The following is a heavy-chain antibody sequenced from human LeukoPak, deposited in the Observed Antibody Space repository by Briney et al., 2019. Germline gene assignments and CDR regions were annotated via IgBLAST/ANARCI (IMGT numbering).Heavy chain of an antibody. Sequence: PGGSLRLSCAVSGFTVSNAWMSWVRQAPGKGLEWVGRIKRKADGGTTDYAAPVKGRFTISRDDSKNTLDLQMDRLKTEDTAVYYCTPLGVVTPNYFDYWGQGTLVTVSS. D-gene: IGHD4-23*01. J-gene: IGHJ4*02. CDR2: IKRKADGGTT. CDR1: GFTVSNAW. CDR3: TPLGVVTPNYFDY. V-gene: IGHV3-15*01.